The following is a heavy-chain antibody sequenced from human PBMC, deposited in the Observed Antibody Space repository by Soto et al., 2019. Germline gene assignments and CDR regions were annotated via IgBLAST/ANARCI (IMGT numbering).Heavy chain of an antibody. CDR2: INSDGTIT. J-gene: IGHJ4*02. CDR1: GFNFSTYW. Sequence: EVHLVESGGGLVQPGGCLRLSCATSGFNFSTYWVHWVRQVPGKGLVWVSRINSDGTITDYADSVKGRFTTSRDNAKKTLYLEMNSLRADDTAIYYWTRDGGGRYYGGFDNWGQGTLVTVSS. V-gene: IGHV3-74*01. CDR3: TRDGGGRYYGGFDN. D-gene: IGHD1-26*01.